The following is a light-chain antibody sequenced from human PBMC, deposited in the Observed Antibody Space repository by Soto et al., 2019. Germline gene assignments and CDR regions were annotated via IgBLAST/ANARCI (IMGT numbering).Light chain of an antibody. V-gene: IGLV2-14*03. CDR2: DVS. CDR1: SSDLGDYNY. CDR3: TSYTTTGTYV. J-gene: IGLJ1*01. Sequence: QSVLTQPASVSGSPGQSITISCTGASSDLGDYNYVSWYQQHPGKAPKLMIYDVSSRPSGVSDRFSGSKSGNTASLTISGLQAEDEADYYCTSYTTTGTYVFATGTKATV.